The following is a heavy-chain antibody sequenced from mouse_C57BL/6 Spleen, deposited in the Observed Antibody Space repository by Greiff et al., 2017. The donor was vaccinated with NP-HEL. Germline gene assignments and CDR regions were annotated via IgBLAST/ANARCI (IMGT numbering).Heavy chain of an antibody. CDR3: VREMSSGYPLFDY. D-gene: IGHD3-2*02. Sequence: EVQLVESGGGLVQPKGSLKLSCAASGFTFNTYAMHWVRQAPGKGLEWVARIRSKSSNDATYYADSVKDRFTISRADQQSMLYLQLNYLKSDDTSMYYCVREMSSGYPLFDYWGQGTTLTVSS. CDR2: IRSKSSNDAT. CDR1: GFTFNTYA. J-gene: IGHJ2*01. V-gene: IGHV10-3*01.